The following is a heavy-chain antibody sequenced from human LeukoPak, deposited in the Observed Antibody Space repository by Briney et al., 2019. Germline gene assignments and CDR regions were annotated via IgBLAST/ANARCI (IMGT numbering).Heavy chain of an antibody. CDR1: GFTFSRYG. V-gene: IGHV3-33*01. J-gene: IGHJ4*02. D-gene: IGHD4-17*01. CDR2: IWYDGSNK. Sequence: GGSLRLSCAASGFTFSRYGMHWVRQAPGKGLEWVALIWYDGSNKYYVDSVKGRFTISRDDSKSTLYLQMNSLRAEDTAVYYCATDYGGTVTNPGGFDYWGQGTLVTVS. CDR3: ATDYGGTVTNPGGFDY.